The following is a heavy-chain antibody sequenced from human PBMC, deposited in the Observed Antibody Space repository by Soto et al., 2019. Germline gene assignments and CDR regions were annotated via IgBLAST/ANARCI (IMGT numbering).Heavy chain of an antibody. CDR3: ARGTYTVATWLDY. J-gene: IGHJ4*02. CDR2: ISGNGFST. D-gene: IGHD4-17*01. Sequence: GGSLRLSCAASGFTFSNYAMHWVRQAPGKGLEYVSAISGNGFSTYYGDSVRGRFIISRDNSKNTLYLQMGSLRAEDMAVYYCARGTYTVATWLDYWGQGTLVTVSS. V-gene: IGHV3-64*02. CDR1: GFTFSNYA.